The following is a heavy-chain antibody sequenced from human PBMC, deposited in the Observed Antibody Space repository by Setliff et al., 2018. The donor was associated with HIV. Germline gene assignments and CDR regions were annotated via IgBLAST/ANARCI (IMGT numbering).Heavy chain of an antibody. CDR1: GYIFGNYG. V-gene: IGHV1-18*01. CDR3: TRGILWGWQGLDP. D-gene: IGHD3-3*02. CDR2: ISGHNGNT. Sequence: VASVKVSCKASGYIFGNYGINWVRQAPGQGLEWMGWISGHNGNTNSAQKVQGRVIMTTDISTSTAYMELRSLRSDDAAVYYCTRGILWGWQGLDPWGQGTLVTVSS. J-gene: IGHJ5*02.